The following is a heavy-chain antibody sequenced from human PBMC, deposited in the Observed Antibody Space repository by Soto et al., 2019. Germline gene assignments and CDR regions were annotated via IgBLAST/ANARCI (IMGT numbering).Heavy chain of an antibody. CDR1: GYSISSGCY. CDR3: VRAGGSGSYNSFDS. Sequence: SETLSRTCAVSGYSISSGCYWGWIRQPAGKGLEWIGSIYHSGITYYNPSLKSRVTISVDTSKNQFSLKLSSVTAEDTAVYYCVRAGGSGSYNSFDSWGQGTLLTASS. J-gene: IGHJ5*02. CDR2: IYHSGIT. D-gene: IGHD3-10*01. V-gene: IGHV4-38-2*01.